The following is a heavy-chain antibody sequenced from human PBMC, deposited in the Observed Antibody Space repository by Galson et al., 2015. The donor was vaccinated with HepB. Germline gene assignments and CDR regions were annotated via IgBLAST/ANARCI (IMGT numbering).Heavy chain of an antibody. CDR1: GSAFGNYG. CDR2: IWKDGSNK. Sequence: SLRLSCAASGSAFGNYGMHWVRQAPGKGLEWMALIWKDGSNKHYADSLKGRFRISRDNTKNTLFLEADSLRAEDTAVYYCAREDATITVAALGYWGQGVLVTVSS. D-gene: IGHD6-19*01. CDR3: AREDATITVAALGY. V-gene: IGHV3-33*01. J-gene: IGHJ4*02.